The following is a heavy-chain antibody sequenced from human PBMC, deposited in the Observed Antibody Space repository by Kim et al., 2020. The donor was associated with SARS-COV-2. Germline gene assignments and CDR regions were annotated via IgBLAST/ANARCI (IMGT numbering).Heavy chain of an antibody. CDR2: ISYDGSTK. CDR3: GDAGSGSDFDY. CDR1: GFIFSSYD. Sequence: GGSLRLSCAASGFIFSSYDMHWVRQAPGKGLEWVAVISYDGSTKYSADAVKRRFITSNDNSKTTLYLQINIRTAEDTAEYYCGDAGSGSDFDY. V-gene: IGHV3-30-3*01. D-gene: IGHD2-15*01. J-gene: IGHJ4*01.